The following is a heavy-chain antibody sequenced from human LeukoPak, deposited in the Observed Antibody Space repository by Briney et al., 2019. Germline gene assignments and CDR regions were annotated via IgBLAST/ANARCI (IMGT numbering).Heavy chain of an antibody. CDR3: ARDSWSAAAGIWDYYFDY. Sequence: GASVKVSCKASGGTFSSYAISWVRQAPGQGLEWMGGIIPIFGTANYAQKFQGRVTITADESTSTACMELSSLRSEDTAVYYCARDSWSAAAGIWDYYFDYWGQGTLVTVSS. CDR1: GGTFSSYA. D-gene: IGHD6-13*01. V-gene: IGHV1-69*13. J-gene: IGHJ4*02. CDR2: IIPIFGTA.